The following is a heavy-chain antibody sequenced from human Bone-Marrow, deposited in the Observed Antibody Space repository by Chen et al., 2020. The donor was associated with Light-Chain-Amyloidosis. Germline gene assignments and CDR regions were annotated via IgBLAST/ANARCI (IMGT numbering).Heavy chain of an antibody. J-gene: IGHJ3*01. D-gene: IGHD3-9*01. V-gene: IGHV2-70*04. CDR2: IDWDGDK. Sequence: QVTVKESGPAPVKPTQTLTLTCTFSGFSLSSNGMRLNWIRQPPGKALEWLARIDWDGDKYYTPSLETRLTISKDPSKNQVVLTMTNMDPVDTATYYCARMSFFETSDALDVWGQGTMITVSS. CDR1: GFSLSSNGMR. CDR3: ARMSFFETSDALDV.